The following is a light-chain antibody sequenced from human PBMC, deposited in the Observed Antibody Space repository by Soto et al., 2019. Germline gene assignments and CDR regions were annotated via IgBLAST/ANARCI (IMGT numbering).Light chain of an antibody. Sequence: ALTQPASVSGSPGQSITISCTGTSSDIGGAYNYVSWYQQHPGKAPKLMIYEVSNRPSGVSNRFSGSKSGNTASLTISGLQAEDEADYYCSSYTTASTVFGTGTKLTVL. CDR3: SSYTTASTV. J-gene: IGLJ1*01. CDR2: EVS. CDR1: SSDIGGAYNY. V-gene: IGLV2-14*01.